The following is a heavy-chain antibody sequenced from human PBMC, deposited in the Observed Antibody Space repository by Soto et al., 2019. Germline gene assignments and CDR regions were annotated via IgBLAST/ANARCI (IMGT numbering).Heavy chain of an antibody. D-gene: IGHD2-2*01. V-gene: IGHV4-38-2*01. Sequence: SETLSLTCAVSGYSISSGYYWGWIRQPPGKGLGWIGSIYHSGSTYYNPSLKSRVTISVDTSKNQFSLKLSSVTAADTAVYYCWSIVVVPAEVLDYWGQGTLVTVSS. CDR2: IYHSGST. J-gene: IGHJ4*02. CDR1: GYSISSGYY. CDR3: WSIVVVPAEVLDY.